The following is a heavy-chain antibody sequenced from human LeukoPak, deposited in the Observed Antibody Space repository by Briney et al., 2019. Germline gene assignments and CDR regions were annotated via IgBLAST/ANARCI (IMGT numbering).Heavy chain of an antibody. J-gene: IGHJ4*02. CDR2: ISWNSGSI. CDR3: AKGSYDSSGYYNFDY. Sequence: PGGSLRLSCAASGFTFDDYAMHWVRQAPGKGLEWVSGISWNSGSIGYADSVKGRFTISRDNAKNSLYLQMNSLRAEDMALYYCAKGSYDSSGYYNFDYWGQGTLVTVSP. CDR1: GFTFDDYA. V-gene: IGHV3-9*03. D-gene: IGHD3-22*01.